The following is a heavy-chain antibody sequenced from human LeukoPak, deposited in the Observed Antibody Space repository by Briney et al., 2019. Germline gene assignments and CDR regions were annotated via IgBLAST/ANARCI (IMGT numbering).Heavy chain of an antibody. CDR2: ISYDGSNK. CDR1: GFTFSSYA. CDR3: ARDRDAFDI. J-gene: IGHJ3*02. V-gene: IGHV3-30-3*01. Sequence: GGSLRLSCAASGFTFSSYAMHWVRQAPGKGLEWVAVISYDGSNKYYADSVKGRFTISRDNSKNTLYLQMNSLRAVDTAVYYCARDRDAFDIWGQGTMVTVSP.